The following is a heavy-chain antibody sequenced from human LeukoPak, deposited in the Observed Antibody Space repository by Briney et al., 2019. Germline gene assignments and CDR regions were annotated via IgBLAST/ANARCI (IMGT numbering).Heavy chain of an antibody. CDR2: INQDGSEK. CDR3: ARDHVVDGLVFDY. J-gene: IGHJ4*02. Sequence: GGPLRLSCTASGFTFSSHWMSWVRQAPGKGLEWVANINQDGSEKYYVDSVKGRFTISRDNAKNSLYLQMNSLRAEDTAIYYCARDHVVDGLVFDYWSQGALVTVSS. CDR1: GFTFSSHW. D-gene: IGHD2-15*01. V-gene: IGHV3-7*01.